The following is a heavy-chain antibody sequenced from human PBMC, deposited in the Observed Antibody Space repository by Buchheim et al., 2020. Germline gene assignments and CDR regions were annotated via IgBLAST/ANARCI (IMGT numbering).Heavy chain of an antibody. CDR2: INHSGST. Sequence: QVQLQQWGAGLLKPSETLSLTCAVYGGSFSGYYWSWIRQPPGKGLEWIGEINHSGSTNYNPSLKSRVTISVDTSKNQFSLKLSSVTAADTAVYYCARCSQQLAPYYYYGMDVWGQGTT. J-gene: IGHJ6*02. D-gene: IGHD6-13*01. CDR3: ARCSQQLAPYYYYGMDV. CDR1: GGSFSGYY. V-gene: IGHV4-34*01.